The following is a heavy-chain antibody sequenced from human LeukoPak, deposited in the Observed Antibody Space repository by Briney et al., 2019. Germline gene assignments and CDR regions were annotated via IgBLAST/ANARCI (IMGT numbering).Heavy chain of an antibody. CDR3: ARDSEIVVVTASIDY. J-gene: IGHJ4*02. Sequence: GASVKVSCKASGYTFTGYYMHWVRQAPGQGLEWMGRINPNSGGTNYAQKFQGRVTMTRDTSISTAYMELSRLRSDDTAVYYCARDSEIVVVTASIDYWGQGTLVTVSS. CDR1: GYTFTGYY. D-gene: IGHD2-21*02. CDR2: INPNSGGT. V-gene: IGHV1-2*06.